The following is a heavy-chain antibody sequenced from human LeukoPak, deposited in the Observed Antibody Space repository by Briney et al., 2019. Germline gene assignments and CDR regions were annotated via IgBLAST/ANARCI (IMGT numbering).Heavy chain of an antibody. V-gene: IGHV1-2*02. Sequence: GASVKVSCKASGFSFTDYYIHWVRQAPGEGLEWMGWIHPNSGGTNYAQNFQGRVTMTGDTSITTTCMELGRLTSDDTAMYYCARVPLTLSPGSDYWGQGTLVTVSS. CDR3: ARVPLTLSPGSDY. J-gene: IGHJ4*02. CDR2: IHPNSGGT. D-gene: IGHD3-10*02. CDR1: GFSFTDYY.